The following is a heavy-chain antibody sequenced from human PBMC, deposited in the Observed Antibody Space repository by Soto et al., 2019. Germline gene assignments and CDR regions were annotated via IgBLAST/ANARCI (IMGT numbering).Heavy chain of an antibody. CDR3: ARPSYSSSWLPNLDY. J-gene: IGHJ4*02. CDR1: GGTFNNYA. CDR2: IVPIFGPA. V-gene: IGHV1-69*01. Sequence: VQLVQSGAEVRMPGSSVKVSCKASGGTFNNYAIHWVRQAPGQGLEWMGGIVPIFGPAKYAQTFRGRVRITADDSTSTAYMELSSLTSEDTAIYYCARPSYSSSWLPNLDYWGQGTLVTVSS. D-gene: IGHD6-13*01.